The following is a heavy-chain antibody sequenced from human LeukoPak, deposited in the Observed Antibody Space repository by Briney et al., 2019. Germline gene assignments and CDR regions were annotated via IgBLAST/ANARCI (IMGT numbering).Heavy chain of an antibody. D-gene: IGHD6-19*01. V-gene: IGHV4-34*01. CDR3: ARIPGAGYSNGWYRFDP. CDR1: GGSFSGYY. J-gene: IGHJ5*02. Sequence: PSETLSLTCAVYGGSFSGYYWSWIRQPPGKGLEWIGEINHSGSTNYNPSLKSRVTISIDTSKNQFSLNLRSVTAADTALYYCARIPGAGYSNGWYRFDPWGQGTLVTVSS. CDR2: INHSGST.